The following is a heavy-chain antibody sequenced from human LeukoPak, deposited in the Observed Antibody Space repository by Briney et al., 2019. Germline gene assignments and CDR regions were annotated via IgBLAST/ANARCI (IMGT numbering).Heavy chain of an antibody. V-gene: IGHV3-23*01. D-gene: IGHD2-21*01. J-gene: IGHJ4*02. CDR3: AKDFRIGYSAHFDY. Sequence: PGGSLRLSCVGSGFTFRSHAMSWVRQAPEKGLEFVSGIYENGGTTYYVDSVKGRISISRDNSKNTLYLQMDSLRGEDTAVYYCAKDFRIGYSAHFDYWGQGALVTVSS. CDR1: GFTFRSHA. CDR2: IYENGGTT.